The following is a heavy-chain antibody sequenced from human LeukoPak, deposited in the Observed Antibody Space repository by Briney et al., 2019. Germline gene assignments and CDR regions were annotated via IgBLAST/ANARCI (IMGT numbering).Heavy chain of an antibody. D-gene: IGHD6-19*01. CDR1: GYTFSAYD. J-gene: IGHJ4*02. CDR3: ARDLAVPGTARGY. CDR2: INTNTGNP. Sequence: ASVEVSCKASGYTFSAYDISWMRQAPGQGLEWMGGINTNTGNPTYAQDFTGRFVFSLDSSVTTAYLQIDSVQADDTAVYFCARDLAVPGTARGYWGQGTLVTVSS. V-gene: IGHV7-4-1*01.